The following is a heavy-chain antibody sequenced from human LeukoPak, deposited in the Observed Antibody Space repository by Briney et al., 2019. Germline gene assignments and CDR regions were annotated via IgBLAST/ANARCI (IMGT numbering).Heavy chain of an antibody. D-gene: IGHD3-9*01. J-gene: IGHJ5*02. Sequence: PGGSLRLSCAASGFVFGSYGMHWVRQAPGKGLEWVAFIRFDGSNEYYADSVKGRFTISRDNSKSTLYLQTTSLRVEDTALYYCVKQVYGETGYFVTWGRGTLVTVSS. CDR1: GFVFGSYG. CDR3: VKQVYGETGYFVT. V-gene: IGHV3-30*02. CDR2: IRFDGSNE.